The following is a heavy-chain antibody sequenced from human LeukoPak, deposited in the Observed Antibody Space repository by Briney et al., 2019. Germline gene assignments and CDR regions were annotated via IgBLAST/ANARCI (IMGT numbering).Heavy chain of an antibody. CDR3: ARGVYAYYDILTYYFDY. CDR2: INHSGST. J-gene: IGHJ4*02. Sequence: SETLSLTCAVYGGSFSGYYWSWIRQPPGKRLEWIGEINHSGSTNYNPSLKSRLTISVDTSKNQFSLKLSSVTAADTAVYYCARGVYAYYDILTYYFDYWGQGTLVTVSS. V-gene: IGHV4-34*01. D-gene: IGHD3-9*01. CDR1: GGSFSGYY.